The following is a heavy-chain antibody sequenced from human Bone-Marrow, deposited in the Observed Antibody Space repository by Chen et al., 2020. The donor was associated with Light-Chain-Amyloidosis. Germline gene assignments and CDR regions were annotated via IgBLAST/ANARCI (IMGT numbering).Heavy chain of an antibody. CDR1: GFTFSDSY. V-gene: IGHV3-11*06. Sequence: QVQLVESGGRLVKPGGSLRLSCAASGFTFSDSYMTWIRQAPGKGLGWVSYISSRTGHTDYADSVKGRFTISRDNAKNLLYLQMNSLRVEDTAVYYCARDIGVGSGYSEYWGQGTVVTVSS. CDR2: ISSRTGHT. J-gene: IGHJ4*02. D-gene: IGHD3-3*01. CDR3: ARDIGVGSGYSEY.